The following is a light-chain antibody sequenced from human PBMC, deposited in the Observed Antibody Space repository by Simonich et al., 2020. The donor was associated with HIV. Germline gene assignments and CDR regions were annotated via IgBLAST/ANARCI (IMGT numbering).Light chain of an antibody. CDR1: NIGSKS. Sequence: SYVLTQPPSVSVAPGKTARITCGGNNIGSKSVHWYQQKPGQAPLLVIYEDSRRLAGFPERFSGSSSGTVAILNISGAQVEDEADYYCYSTDSSGNHRVFGGGTKLTVL. J-gene: IGLJ2*01. CDR2: EDS. CDR3: YSTDSSGNHRV. V-gene: IGLV3-10*01.